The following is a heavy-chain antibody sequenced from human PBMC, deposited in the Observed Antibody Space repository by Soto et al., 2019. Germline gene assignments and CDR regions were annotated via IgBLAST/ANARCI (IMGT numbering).Heavy chain of an antibody. CDR3: AREDRDRETGLVPAAIDGMDV. J-gene: IGHJ6*02. CDR1: GGTFSRYS. V-gene: IGHV1-69*08. Sequence: QVQLVQSGAEVKKPGSSVKVSCKASGGTFSRYSITWVRQATGHGLEWIGRIIPIFGIASYAQKFQGRVTITADESTSTAYMELRSLRSDDTAVYYCAREDRDRETGLVPAAIDGMDVWGQGTTVTVSS. D-gene: IGHD2-2*01. CDR2: IIPIFGIA.